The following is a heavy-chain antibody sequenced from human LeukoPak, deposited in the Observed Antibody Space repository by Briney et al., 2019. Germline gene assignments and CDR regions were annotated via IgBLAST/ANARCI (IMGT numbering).Heavy chain of an antibody. V-gene: IGHV3-20*04. CDR3: ASAGLTYGSGSYFVY. CDR1: GFPFDDYG. Sequence: GGSLRLSCAASGFPFDDYGMTWVRQAPGKRLEWVSGINWNGGSTGYADSVKGRFTISRDNAKNSLYLQMNSLRAEDTALYYCASAGLTYGSGSYFVYWGQGTLVTVSS. D-gene: IGHD3-10*01. CDR2: INWNGGST. J-gene: IGHJ4*02.